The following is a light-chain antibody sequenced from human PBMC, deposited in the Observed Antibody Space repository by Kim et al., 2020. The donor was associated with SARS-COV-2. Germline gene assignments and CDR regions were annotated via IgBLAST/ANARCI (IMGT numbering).Light chain of an antibody. V-gene: IGLV1-44*01. J-gene: IGLJ3*02. CDR2: SNN. Sequence: PGQRVTISCSGSNSNLGSNTVSWYQQLPGTAPKLLIYSNNQRPSGVPDRFSGSKSGTSASLAISGLQSDDEADYYCAAWDDSLNGVFGGGTQLTVL. CDR3: AAWDDSLNGV. CDR1: NSNLGSNT.